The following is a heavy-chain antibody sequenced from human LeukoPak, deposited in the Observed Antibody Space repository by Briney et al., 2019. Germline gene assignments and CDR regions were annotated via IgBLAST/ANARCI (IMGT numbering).Heavy chain of an antibody. CDR1: GGSISPYS. V-gene: IGHV4-59*01. J-gene: IGHJ4*02. CDR2: IYYIGRT. CDR3: ARAKYCGGDCYYYFDY. D-gene: IGHD2-21*02. Sequence: SETLSLTCTVSGGSISPYSWSWIRQPPGKGLEWIGYIYYIGRTSYNTSLKGRVTISVDTSNNQFSLKLSSVTAADTAVYYCARAKYCGGDCYYYFDYWGQGTLVTVSS.